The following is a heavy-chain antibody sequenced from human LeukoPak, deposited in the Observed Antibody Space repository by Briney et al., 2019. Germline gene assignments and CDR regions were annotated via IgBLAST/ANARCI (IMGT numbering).Heavy chain of an antibody. CDR3: ARTDYYDSSGYRHPLLR. Sequence: ASVKVSCKASGYTFTSYGITWVRQAPGQGLEWMGWINTNTGNPTYAQGFTGRFVFSLDTSVSTAYLQISSLKAEDTAVYYCARTDYYDSSGYRHPLLRWGQGTLVTVSS. CDR1: GYTFTSYG. V-gene: IGHV7-4-1*02. D-gene: IGHD3-22*01. CDR2: INTNTGNP. J-gene: IGHJ4*02.